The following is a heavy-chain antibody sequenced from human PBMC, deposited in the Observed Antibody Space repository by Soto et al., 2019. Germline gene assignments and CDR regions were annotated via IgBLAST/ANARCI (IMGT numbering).Heavy chain of an antibody. D-gene: IGHD3-22*01. V-gene: IGHV4-34*01. CDR3: ARGKYYYDSSAIFQH. J-gene: IGHJ1*01. CDR2: INHSGST. CDR1: GGSFSGYY. Sequence: SETLSLTCAVYGGSFSGYYWSWIRQPPGKGLEWIGEINHSGSTNYNPSLKSRVTISVDTSKNQFSLKLSSVTAADTAVYYCARGKYYYDSSAIFQHWGQGTLVTV.